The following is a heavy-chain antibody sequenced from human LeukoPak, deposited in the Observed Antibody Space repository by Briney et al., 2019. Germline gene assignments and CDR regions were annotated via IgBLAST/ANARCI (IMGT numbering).Heavy chain of an antibody. V-gene: IGHV1-69*13. CDR1: GGTFSSYA. CDR2: IIPIFGTA. D-gene: IGHD4-17*01. J-gene: IGHJ5*02. Sequence: SVKVSCKASGGTFSSYAISWVRQAPGQGLEWMGGIIPIFGTANYAQKFQGRVTITADESTSTAYMELSSLRSEDTAVYYCAVAARPTVYNWFDPWGQGTLVTVSS. CDR3: AVAARPTVYNWFDP.